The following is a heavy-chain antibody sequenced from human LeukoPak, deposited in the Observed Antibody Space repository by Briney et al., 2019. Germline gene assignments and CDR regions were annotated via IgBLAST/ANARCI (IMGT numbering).Heavy chain of an antibody. CDR1: GFTLSSYW. CDR3: ARDGGPAAEYFQH. CDR2: INSDGSIT. D-gene: IGHD2-2*01. V-gene: IGHV3-74*01. J-gene: IGHJ1*01. Sequence: PGGSLRLSCAASGFTLSSYWMYWVRQAPGKGLVWVSRINSDGSITNYADSVKGRFTISRDNSKNTLYLQMDSLRAEDTAVYYCARDGGPAAEYFQHWGQGTLVTVSS.